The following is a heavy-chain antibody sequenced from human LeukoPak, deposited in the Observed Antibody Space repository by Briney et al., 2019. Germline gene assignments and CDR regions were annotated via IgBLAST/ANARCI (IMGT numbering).Heavy chain of an antibody. CDR2: IIPILGIA. CDR3: ARDRVRFLEWFSDAFDI. Sequence: SVKVSCRASGGTFSSYTISWVRQAPGQGLEWMGRIIPILGIANYAQKFQGRVTITADKSTSTAYMELSSLRSEDTAVYYCARDRVRFLEWFSDAFDIWGQGTMVTVSS. V-gene: IGHV1-69*04. D-gene: IGHD3-3*01. J-gene: IGHJ3*02. CDR1: GGTFSSYT.